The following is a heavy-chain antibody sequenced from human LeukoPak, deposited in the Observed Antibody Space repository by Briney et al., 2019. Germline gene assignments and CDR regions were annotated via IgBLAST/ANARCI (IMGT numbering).Heavy chain of an antibody. CDR3: ARHLILDYDILTGYYNPFDY. CDR1: GGSISSSSYY. CDR2: IYYSGST. V-gene: IGHV4-39*01. Sequence: SETLSLTCTVSGGSISSSSYYWGWIRQPPGKGLEWIGSIYYSGSTYYTPSLKSRVTISVDTSKNHFSLKLSSVTAADTAVYYCARHLILDYDILTGYYNPFDYWGQGTLVTVSS. D-gene: IGHD3-9*01. J-gene: IGHJ4*02.